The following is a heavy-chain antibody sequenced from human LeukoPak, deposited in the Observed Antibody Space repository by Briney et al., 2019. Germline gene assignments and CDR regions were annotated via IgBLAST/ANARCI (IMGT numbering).Heavy chain of an antibody. V-gene: IGHV3-21*01. CDR2: ISSSSSYI. D-gene: IGHD3-22*01. CDR1: GFTFSSYS. CDR3: ARDSPDDSSGSDYFDY. J-gene: IGHJ4*02. Sequence: GGSLRLSCAASGFTFSSYSMNWVRQAPGKGLEWVSSISSSSSYIYYADSVKGRFTISRDNAKYSLYLQMNSLRAEDTAVYYCARDSPDDSSGSDYFDYWGQGTLVTVSS.